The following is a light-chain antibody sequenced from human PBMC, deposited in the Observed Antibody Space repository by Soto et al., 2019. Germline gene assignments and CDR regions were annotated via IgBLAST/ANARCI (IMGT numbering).Light chain of an antibody. CDR1: QSISSW. V-gene: IGKV1-5*01. CDR2: DAS. J-gene: IGKJ1*01. CDR3: QQYNSYSQT. Sequence: DIQMTQTPSTRSASVVDRVTMTCRASQSISSWLAWYQQKPGKAPKLLIYDASSLESGVPSRFSGSGSGTEFTLTISSLQPDDFATYYCQQYNSYSQTFGQGTKVDIK.